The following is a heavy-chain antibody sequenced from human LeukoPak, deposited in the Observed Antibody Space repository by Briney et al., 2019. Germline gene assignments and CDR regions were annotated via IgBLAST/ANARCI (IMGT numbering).Heavy chain of an antibody. CDR2: IYTSGST. CDR1: GGSISSGSYY. Sequence: SQTLSLTCTVSGGSISSGSYYWSWIRQPAGKGLEWIGRIYTSGSTNYNPSLKSRDTISVDTSKNQFSLKLSSVTAADTAVYYCARGRDDFWRNYYYYYGMDVWGQGTTVTVSS. D-gene: IGHD3-3*01. V-gene: IGHV4-61*02. J-gene: IGHJ6*02. CDR3: ARGRDDFWRNYYYYYGMDV.